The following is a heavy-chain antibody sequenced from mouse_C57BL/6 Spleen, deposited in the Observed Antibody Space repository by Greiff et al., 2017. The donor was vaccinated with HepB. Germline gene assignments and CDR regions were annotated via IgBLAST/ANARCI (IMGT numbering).Heavy chain of an antibody. V-gene: IGHV1-22*01. Sequence: VQLQQPGPELVKPGASVKMSCKASGYTFTDYNMHWVKQSHGKSLEWIGYINPNNGGTSYNQKFKGKATLTVNKSSSTAYMELRSLTSEDSAVYYCAKDGYNWYFDVWGTGTTVTVSS. CDR3: AKDGYNWYFDV. J-gene: IGHJ1*03. D-gene: IGHD2-3*01. CDR2: INPNNGGT. CDR1: GYTFTDYN.